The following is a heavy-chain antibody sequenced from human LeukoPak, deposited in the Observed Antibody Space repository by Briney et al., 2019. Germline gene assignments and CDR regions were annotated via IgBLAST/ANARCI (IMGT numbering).Heavy chain of an antibody. Sequence: ASVKVSCKASGYTFTSYAMNWVRQAPGQGLEWMGWINTNTGNPTYAQGFTGRFVFSLDTSVSTAYLEISSLKAEDTAVYYCARGGMVRDRRHFQFDHWGQGTLVTVSS. CDR3: ARGGMVRDRRHFQFDH. CDR2: INTNTGNP. D-gene: IGHD3-10*01. V-gene: IGHV7-4-1*02. J-gene: IGHJ4*02. CDR1: GYTFTSYA.